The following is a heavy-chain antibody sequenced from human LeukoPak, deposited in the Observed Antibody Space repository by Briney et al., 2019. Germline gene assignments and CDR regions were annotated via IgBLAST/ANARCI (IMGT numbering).Heavy chain of an antibody. CDR2: INSGNSNT. D-gene: IGHD6-19*01. J-gene: IGHJ6*02. Sequence: ASVKVSCKASGYTLSQYAMHWVRQAPGQRPEWMGWINSGNSNTKYDQKFQGRVTITRDTSANTAYMELSSLRSEDTVVYYCAREQWLGSFYYYYYGLDVWGQGTTVTVSS. CDR3: AREQWLGSFYYYYYGLDV. V-gene: IGHV1-3*04. CDR1: GYTLSQYA.